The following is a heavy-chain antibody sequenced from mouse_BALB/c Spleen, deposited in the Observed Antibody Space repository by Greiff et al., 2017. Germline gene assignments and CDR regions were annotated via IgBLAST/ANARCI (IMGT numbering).Heavy chain of an antibody. CDR2: INPYYGST. J-gene: IGHJ2*01. Sequence: VQLQQSGPELMKPGASVKISCKASGYSFTSYYMHWVKQSHGKSLEWIGNINPYYGSTSYNLKFKGKATLTVDKSSSTAYMQLNSLTSEDSAVYYCARDYRSFDYWGQGTTLTVSS. V-gene: IGHV1-39*01. CDR3: ARDYRSFDY. CDR1: GYSFTSYY. D-gene: IGHD2-4*01.